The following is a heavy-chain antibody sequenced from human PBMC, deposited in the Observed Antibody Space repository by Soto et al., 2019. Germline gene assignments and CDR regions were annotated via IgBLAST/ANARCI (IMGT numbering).Heavy chain of an antibody. D-gene: IGHD5-18*01. CDR2: IYSGGST. CDR1: GFTVSSNY. J-gene: IGHJ6*02. Sequence: PGGSLRLSCAASGFTVSSNYMSWVRQAPGKGLEWVSVIYSGGSTYYADSVKGRFTISRDNSKNTLYLQMNSLRAEDTAVYYCARDAFGYSYSYLYYGMDVWGQGTTVTVSS. V-gene: IGHV3-53*01. CDR3: ARDAFGYSYSYLYYGMDV.